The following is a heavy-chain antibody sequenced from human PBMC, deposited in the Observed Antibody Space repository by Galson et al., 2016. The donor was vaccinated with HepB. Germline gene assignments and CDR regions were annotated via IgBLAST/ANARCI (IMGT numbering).Heavy chain of an antibody. V-gene: IGHV4-31*03. D-gene: IGHD5-18*01. J-gene: IGHJ6*03. CDR1: GGSISSGGYY. Sequence: TLSLTCTVSGGSISSGGYYWSWIRQHPGKGLEWIGYVYYRGSTDYNPSLKRRVNISVDTSKNQFSLELSSVTAADTAVYYCARAVALSWIHYYYYMDIWGKGTTVTVSS. CDR3: ARAVALSWIHYYYYMDI. CDR2: VYYRGST.